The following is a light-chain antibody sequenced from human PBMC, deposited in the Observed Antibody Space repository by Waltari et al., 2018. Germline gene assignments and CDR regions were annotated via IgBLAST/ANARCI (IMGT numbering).Light chain of an antibody. Sequence: QSALTQPDSVSASPGQSTTISCTGTSSDVGGPNYVSWYQQHPGKAPKLMFYVVSKRPSGVSDRFSGSKSGNTASLTISGLQAEDEADYYCSSYTSINTFVFGTGTKVTVL. J-gene: IGLJ1*01. CDR2: VVS. CDR1: SSDVGGPNY. V-gene: IGLV2-14*01. CDR3: SSYTSINTFV.